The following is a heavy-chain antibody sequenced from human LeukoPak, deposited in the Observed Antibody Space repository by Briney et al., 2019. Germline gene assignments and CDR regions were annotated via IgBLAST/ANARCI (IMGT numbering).Heavy chain of an antibody. Sequence: SVKVSCKASGGTFSSYAISWVRQAPGQGLEWMGRIIPILGIANYAQKFQGRVTITADKSTSTAYMELSSLRSEDTAVYYCATRDNATPYSKFWGQGTLVTVSS. D-gene: IGHD4-11*01. CDR3: ATRDNATPYSKF. J-gene: IGHJ4*02. V-gene: IGHV1-69*04. CDR1: GGTFSSYA. CDR2: IIPILGIA.